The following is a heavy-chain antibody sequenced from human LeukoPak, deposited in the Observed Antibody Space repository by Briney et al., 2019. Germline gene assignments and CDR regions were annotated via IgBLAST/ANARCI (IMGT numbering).Heavy chain of an antibody. Sequence: PSETLSLTCTVSGGSISTSSYYWGWIRQPPGKRLEWIGSIYYSGNTYYNPSLKSRVTISIDTSKNHFSLKLSSVAAADTAVYYCARGGRRDGYNYYYWGQGTLVTVSS. CDR2: IYYSGNT. D-gene: IGHD5-24*01. J-gene: IGHJ4*02. CDR3: ARGGRRDGYNYYY. V-gene: IGHV4-39*07. CDR1: GGSISTSSYY.